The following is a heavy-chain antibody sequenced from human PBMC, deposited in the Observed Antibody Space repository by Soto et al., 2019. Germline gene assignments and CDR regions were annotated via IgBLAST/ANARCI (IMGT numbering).Heavy chain of an antibody. Sequence: ASVKVSCKASGYTFTSYGISWVRQAPGQGLEWMGWISAYNGNTNYAQKLQGRVTMTTDTSTSTAYMELRSLRSDDTAVYYCARDGSTPGYYDFWSGDGGGYYYYMDVWGKGTTVTVSS. CDR1: GYTFTSYG. J-gene: IGHJ6*03. D-gene: IGHD3-3*01. CDR3: ARDGSTPGYYDFWSGDGGGYYYYMDV. CDR2: ISAYNGNT. V-gene: IGHV1-18*01.